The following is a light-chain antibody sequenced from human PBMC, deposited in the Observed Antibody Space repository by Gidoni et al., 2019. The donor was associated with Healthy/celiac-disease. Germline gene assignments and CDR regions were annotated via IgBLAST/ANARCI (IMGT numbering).Light chain of an antibody. CDR2: LGS. CDR3: MQALPGIT. CDR1: QSLLHSNGYIY. V-gene: IGKV2-28*01. J-gene: IGKJ3*01. Sequence: DVVLTHTPLSLPVTPGEPASISCRSSQSLLHSNGYIYLYWYLQKPGQSPQLLIYLGSNRASGVTDRFSGSGSGTDFTLKISRVEAEDVGVYYCMQALPGITFGPGTKVDIK.